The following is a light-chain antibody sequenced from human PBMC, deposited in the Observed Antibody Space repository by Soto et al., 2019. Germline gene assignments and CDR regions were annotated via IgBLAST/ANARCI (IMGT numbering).Light chain of an antibody. CDR2: AAS. J-gene: IGKJ4*01. V-gene: IGKV1-39*01. CDR3: QQSYRTPLT. Sequence: DIQMTQSPSSLSASVGDRVTINCRASQSISRYLNWYQYIPGKAPRLLIYAASNLQSGVPSRFSGSGSGTDFTLTISGLQREDFATYSCQQSYRTPLTFGGGTKGEIK. CDR1: QSISRY.